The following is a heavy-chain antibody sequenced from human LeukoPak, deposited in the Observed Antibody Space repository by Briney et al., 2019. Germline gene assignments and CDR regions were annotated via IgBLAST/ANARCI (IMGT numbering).Heavy chain of an antibody. D-gene: IGHD3-9*01. J-gene: IGHJ4*02. CDR2: ISWDGGST. V-gene: IGHV3-43*01. CDR1: GFTFDDYT. CDR3: ARTYYDILAGYNPYFDY. Sequence: GGSLRLSCAASGFTFDDYTMHWVRQAPGKGLEWVSLISWDGGSTYYADSVKGRFTISRDNAKNSLYLQMISLRAEDTAVYYCARTYYDILAGYNPYFDYWGQGTLVTVSS.